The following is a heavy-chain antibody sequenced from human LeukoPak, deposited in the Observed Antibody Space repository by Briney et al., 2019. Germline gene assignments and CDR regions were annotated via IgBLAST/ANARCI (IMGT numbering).Heavy chain of an antibody. J-gene: IGHJ3*02. CDR3: AKFGSIAPGWDAFDI. V-gene: IGHV3-21*04. D-gene: IGHD6-25*01. Sequence: GGSLRLSCAASGFTFNSHTMNWVRQAPGKGLEWVSSISSSGTYIFYADSVKGRFTISRDNSKNSLYLQMNSLRAEDTAVYYCAKFGSIAPGWDAFDIWGQGTMVTVSS. CDR2: ISSSGTYI. CDR1: GFTFNSHT.